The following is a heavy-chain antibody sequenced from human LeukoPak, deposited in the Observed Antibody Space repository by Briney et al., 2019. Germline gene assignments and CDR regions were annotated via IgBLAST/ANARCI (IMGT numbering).Heavy chain of an antibody. CDR3: ARASTAMVTSHFDY. CDR1: GYTFTGYY. D-gene: IGHD5-18*01. J-gene: IGHJ4*02. Sequence: GASVKVSCKASGYTFTGYYMHWVRHAPGQGLEWMGWINPNSGGTNYAQKFQGRVTMTRDTSISTAYMELSRLRSDDTAVYYCARASTAMVTSHFDYWGQGTLVTVSS. V-gene: IGHV1-2*02. CDR2: INPNSGGT.